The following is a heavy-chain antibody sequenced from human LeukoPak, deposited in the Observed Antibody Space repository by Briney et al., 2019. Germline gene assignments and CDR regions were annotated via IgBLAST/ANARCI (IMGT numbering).Heavy chain of an antibody. J-gene: IGHJ4*02. V-gene: IGHV3-9*01. D-gene: IGHD3-10*01. CDR3: AKAIITVVRGVEEYYFDY. Sequence: PGRSLRLSCAASGFTFDDYAMHWVRQAPGKGLEWVSGISWNSGSIGYADSVKGRFTISRDNAKNSLYLQMNSLRAEDTALYYCAKAIITVVRGVEEYYFDYWGQGTLVTVSS. CDR1: GFTFDDYA. CDR2: ISWNSGSI.